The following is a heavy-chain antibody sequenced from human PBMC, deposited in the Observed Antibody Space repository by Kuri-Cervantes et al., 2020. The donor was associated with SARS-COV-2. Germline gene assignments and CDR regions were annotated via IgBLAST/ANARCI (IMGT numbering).Heavy chain of an antibody. V-gene: IGHV4-34*01. J-gene: IGHJ6*03. CDR3: ARFLGFYYYMDV. D-gene: IGHD3-16*01. CDR1: GESFSGYY. CDR2: VNHRGST. Sequence: SETLSLTCAFYGESFSGYYWNWIRQSPGKGLEWIGEVNHRGSTNYNPSLKSRVTISVDTSKNQFSLKLSSVTAADTAVYYCARFLGFYYYMDVWGKGTTVTVSS.